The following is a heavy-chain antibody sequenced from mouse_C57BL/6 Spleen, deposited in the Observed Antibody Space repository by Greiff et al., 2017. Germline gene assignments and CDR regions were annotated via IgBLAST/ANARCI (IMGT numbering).Heavy chain of an antibody. J-gene: IGHJ4*01. CDR2: INPNNGGT. V-gene: IGHV1-26*01. CDR1: GYTFTNYY. CDR3: ARRDDSNYSYYAMDY. Sequence: EVQLHQSGPELVKPGASVKISCKASGYTFTNYYMNWVKQSHGKSLEWIGDINPNNGGTSYNQKFKGKATLTVDKSSSTAYMELRSLTSEDSAVYYCARRDDSNYSYYAMDYWGQGTSVTVSS. D-gene: IGHD2-5*01.